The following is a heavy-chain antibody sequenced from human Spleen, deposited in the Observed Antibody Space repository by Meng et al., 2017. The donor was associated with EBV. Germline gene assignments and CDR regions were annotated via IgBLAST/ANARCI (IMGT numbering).Heavy chain of an antibody. CDR3: ASHLLTPGTRGFDH. V-gene: IGHV4-4*02. CDR1: GGSITSTNW. Sequence: QGPRQESGPGLVKPSETLSLTCVVSGGSITSTNWWSWVRQPPGKGLEWIGETHHGGNTNYNTSLQSRVIISVDKSKSQFSLQLTSMTAADTALYYCASHLLTPGTRGFDHWGPGILVTVSS. D-gene: IGHD6-13*01. J-gene: IGHJ4*02. CDR2: THHGGNT.